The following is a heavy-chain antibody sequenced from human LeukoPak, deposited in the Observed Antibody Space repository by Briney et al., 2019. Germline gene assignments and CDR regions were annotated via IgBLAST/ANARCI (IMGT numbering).Heavy chain of an antibody. J-gene: IGHJ4*02. D-gene: IGHD4-23*01. CDR3: AKDGPTVVTPSNY. CDR2: ISGSGGST. CDR1: GFTFSHYW. V-gene: IGHV3-23*01. Sequence: GGSLRLSCAASGFTFSHYWMTWVRQAPGKGLEWVSAISGSGGSTYYADSVKGRFTISRDNSKNTLYLQMNSLRAEDTAVYYCAKDGPTVVTPSNYWGQGTLVTVSS.